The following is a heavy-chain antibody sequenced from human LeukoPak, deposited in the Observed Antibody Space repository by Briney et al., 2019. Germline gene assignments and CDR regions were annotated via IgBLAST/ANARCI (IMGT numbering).Heavy chain of an antibody. CDR2: IRYDGNNE. Sequence: PGGSPRLSCATSGFSFSSHGIHWVRQAPGKGPEWVAFIRYDGNNEYYADSVKGRFTISRDNSKNTLYLQMNSLKPEDTAVYYCAKVMARGITSTPDYWGQGTLVTVSS. V-gene: IGHV3-30*02. D-gene: IGHD3-10*01. CDR1: GFSFSSHG. J-gene: IGHJ4*02. CDR3: AKVMARGITSTPDY.